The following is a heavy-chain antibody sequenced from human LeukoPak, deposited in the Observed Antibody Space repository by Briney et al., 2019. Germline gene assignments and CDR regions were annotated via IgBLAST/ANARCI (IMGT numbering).Heavy chain of an antibody. J-gene: IGHJ4*02. D-gene: IGHD3-10*01. CDR2: ISGSGTDI. CDR1: GFTFSDPY. Sequence: PGGSLRLSCEASGFTFSDPYMSWIRQAPGKGLECLSYISGSGTDINYADSVRGRFTISRDNSKNTLYLQMNSLRAEDTAVYYCATRGGVLLWFGELLNWGQGTLVTVSS. CDR3: ATRGGVLLWFGELLN. V-gene: IGHV3-11*01.